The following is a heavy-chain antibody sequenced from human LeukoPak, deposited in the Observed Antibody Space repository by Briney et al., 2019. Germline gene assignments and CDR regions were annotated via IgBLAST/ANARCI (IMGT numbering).Heavy chain of an antibody. CDR3: SRVPIMASGSYSNWYSDR. CDR2: IYHSGNA. CDR1: GYSISGGDY. J-gene: IGHJ2*01. V-gene: IGHV4-38-2*01. Sequence: SETLSLTCAVSGYSISGGDYCGWIRQPPGTGLEWIGSIYHSGNAYFNPSLKSRVTISVDTSKNQFSLKLTSVTAADTAVYYCSRVPIMASGSYSNWYSDRWGRGTLVTVSS. D-gene: IGHD1-26*01.